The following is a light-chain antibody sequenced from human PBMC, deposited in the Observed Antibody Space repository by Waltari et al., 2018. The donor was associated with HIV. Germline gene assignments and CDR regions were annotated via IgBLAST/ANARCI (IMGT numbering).Light chain of an antibody. CDR3: GSYAGTYSFL. Sequence: QSALTQPRSVSGSPGQSVTISCTGTSSDVGGYHYFSWYQQRPGKAPTLMIYDVTKLPPGVPDRFSGSKSGNTASLTISGLQAEDEGHYYCGSYAGTYSFLFGGGTNLTVL. V-gene: IGLV2-11*01. CDR2: DVT. J-gene: IGLJ2*01. CDR1: SSDVGGYHY.